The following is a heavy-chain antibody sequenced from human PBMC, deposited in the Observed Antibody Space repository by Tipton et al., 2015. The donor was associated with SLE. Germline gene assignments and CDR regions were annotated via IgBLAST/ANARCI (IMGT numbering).Heavy chain of an antibody. D-gene: IGHD3-3*01. CDR3: ASGTLEWSHEPDY. Sequence: TLSLTCAVNGGSFTGYSWNWIRQAPGKGLEWIGAVNHDRDTIYNPSLKSRVTISVNTSKNQFSLRLSSVTAADTAMFYCASGTLEWSHEPDYWGQGTLVTVSS. CDR1: GGSFTGYS. J-gene: IGHJ4*02. V-gene: IGHV4-34*01. CDR2: VNHDRDT.